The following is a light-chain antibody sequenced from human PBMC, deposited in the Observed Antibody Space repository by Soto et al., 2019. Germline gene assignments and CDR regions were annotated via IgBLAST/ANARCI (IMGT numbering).Light chain of an antibody. J-gene: IGKJ4*01. CDR3: QHFHSYPLS. Sequence: DMQITHSACFLCASVGGRVTITSQASQGISSYLAWYHQNPGTAPKLLIQAASTLQSGVPLRFTGTGSGTEFTLTISSLQPEDFATYYCQHFHSYPLSFGGGTNVDI. CDR1: QGISSY. V-gene: IGKV1-9*01. CDR2: AAS.